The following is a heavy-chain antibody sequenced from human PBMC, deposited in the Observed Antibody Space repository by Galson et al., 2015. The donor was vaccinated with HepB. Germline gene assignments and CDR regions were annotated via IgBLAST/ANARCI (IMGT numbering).Heavy chain of an antibody. V-gene: IGHV3-23*01. Sequence: SLRLSCAASGFTFSSYAMSWVRQAPGKGLEWVSAISGSGGSTYYADSVKGRFTISRDNSKNTLYLQMNSLRAEDTAVYYCAKGAGGNQLPLGWLDPWGQGTLVTVSS. CDR2: ISGSGGST. J-gene: IGHJ5*02. D-gene: IGHD2-2*01. CDR3: AKGAGGNQLPLGWLDP. CDR1: GFTFSSYA.